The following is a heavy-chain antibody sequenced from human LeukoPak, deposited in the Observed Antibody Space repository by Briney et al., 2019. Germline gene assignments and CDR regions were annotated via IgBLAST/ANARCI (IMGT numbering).Heavy chain of an antibody. Sequence: SETLSLTCTVSGDSISSYYWSWIRQPAGKGLEWIGSIYTSGRTNYNPSLKSRDTISVDTSKNQFSLKLSSVTAADTAVYYCAARGYIVVVPATKGGGPDNSYYFMDVWGKGTTVTISS. D-gene: IGHD2-2*01. V-gene: IGHV4-4*07. J-gene: IGHJ6*03. CDR3: AARGYIVVVPATKGGGPDNSYYFMDV. CDR2: IYTSGRT. CDR1: GDSISSYY.